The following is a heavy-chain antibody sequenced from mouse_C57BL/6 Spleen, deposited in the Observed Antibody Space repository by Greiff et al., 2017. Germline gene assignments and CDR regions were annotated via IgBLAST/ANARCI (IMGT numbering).Heavy chain of an antibody. V-gene: IGHV1-59*01. Sequence: QVQLQQPGAELVRPGTSVKLSCKASGYTFTSYWMHWVKQRPGQGLEWIGVIDPSDSYTNYNQKFKGKATLTVDTSSSTAYMQLSSLTSEDSAVYYCARKDDYCAMDYWGQGTSVTVSS. J-gene: IGHJ4*01. CDR2: IDPSDSYT. CDR3: ARKDDYCAMDY. CDR1: GYTFTSYW.